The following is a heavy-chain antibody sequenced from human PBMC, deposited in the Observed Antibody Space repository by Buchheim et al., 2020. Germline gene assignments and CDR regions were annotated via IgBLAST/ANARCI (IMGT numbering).Heavy chain of an antibody. D-gene: IGHD4/OR15-4a*01. J-gene: IGHJ4*02. CDR3: ATDYNESSGRGDY. CDR2: ISANSRTI. V-gene: IGHV3-48*02. Sequence: EVQLLESGGGLVQPGGSLRLSCESSGFTFSTSTMSWVRQTPAKGLEWVSYISANSRTIYYADSVRGRFTVSRDNARNSLFLDMSSLRDEDSAVYYCATDYNESSGRGDYWGQGTL. CDR1: GFTFSTST.